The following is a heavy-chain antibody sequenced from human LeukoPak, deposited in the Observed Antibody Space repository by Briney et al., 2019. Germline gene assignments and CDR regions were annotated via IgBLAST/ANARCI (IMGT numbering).Heavy chain of an antibody. Sequence: VGSLRLSCAASGFTFRDSGMQWVRQAPGKALERVSLINWDGASTYYADSVKSRFTISRDNSKNSLYLQTNTLRAEDTAWYYCGKGRGGSGWYAEYWGEGTLVTVSS. D-gene: IGHD6-19*01. CDR2: INWDGAST. CDR1: GFTFRDSG. CDR3: GKGRGGSGWYAEY. J-gene: IGHJ4*02. V-gene: IGHV3-43D*03.